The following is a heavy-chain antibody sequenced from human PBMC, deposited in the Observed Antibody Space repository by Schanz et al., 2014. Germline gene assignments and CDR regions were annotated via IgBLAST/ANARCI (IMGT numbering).Heavy chain of an antibody. J-gene: IGHJ4*02. V-gene: IGHV1-18*04. Sequence: QVQLVQSGPEVKKPGASVRVSCQASGYTFVGYYIHWLRQAPGQGLEWMGWISGYNGKVIYAQKFQGRVTMTTDTTTTTGYMELKILRSDDTAVYYCARDAITAPGDFDSWGQGTLVTVSS. CDR2: ISGYNGKV. CDR1: GYTFVGYY. D-gene: IGHD1-20*01. CDR3: ARDAITAPGDFDS.